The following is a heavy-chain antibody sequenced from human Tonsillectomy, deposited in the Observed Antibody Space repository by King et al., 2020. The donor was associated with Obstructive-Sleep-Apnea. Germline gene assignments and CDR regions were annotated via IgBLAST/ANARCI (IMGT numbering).Heavy chain of an antibody. CDR2: IDWDEDK. J-gene: IGHJ6*02. D-gene: IGHD7-27*01. V-gene: IGHV2-70*11. CDR1: GFSLSTSGMC. CDR3: ARMRVQNGLGGMDV. Sequence: VTLKESGPALVKPTQTLTLTCTFSGFSLSTSGMCVSWIRQPPGKALEWLARIDWDEDKYYSTSLRTRLTISKDTSKNQVGLTMTNMDPVDTATYYCARMRVQNGLGGMDVWGQGTTVTVSS.